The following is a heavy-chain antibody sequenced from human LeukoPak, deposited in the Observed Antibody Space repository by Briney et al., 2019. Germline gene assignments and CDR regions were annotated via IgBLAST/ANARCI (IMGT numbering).Heavy chain of an antibody. D-gene: IGHD3-3*01. Sequence: GGSLRLSCAASGFFFSSYWMSWVRQAPGKGLEWVANIKQDGSEKYYVDSVKGRFTISRGNAKNSLYLQMNSLRAEDTAVYYCTRHVRFEGVDYWGQGTLVTVSS. V-gene: IGHV3-7*01. CDR3: TRHVRFEGVDY. J-gene: IGHJ4*02. CDR1: GFFFSSYW. CDR2: IKQDGSEK.